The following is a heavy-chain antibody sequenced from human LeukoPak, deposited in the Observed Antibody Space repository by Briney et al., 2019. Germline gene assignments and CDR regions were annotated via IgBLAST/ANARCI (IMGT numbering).Heavy chain of an antibody. D-gene: IGHD1-1*01. CDR2: IYYSGST. CDR3: ARHGSVRPFDP. V-gene: IGHV4-39*01. J-gene: IGHJ5*02. Sequence: SETLSLTCTVSGGSISSSSYYRGWIRQPPGKGLEWIGSIYYSGSTYYNPSLKSRVTISVDTSKNQFSLKLSSVTAADTAVYYCARHGSVRPFDPWGQGTLVTVSS. CDR1: GGSISSSSYY.